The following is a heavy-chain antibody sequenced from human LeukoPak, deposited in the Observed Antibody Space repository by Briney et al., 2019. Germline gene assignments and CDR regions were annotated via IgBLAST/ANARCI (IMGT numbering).Heavy chain of an antibody. CDR2: INSDGSGT. CDR3: ARGTYYAMDV. J-gene: IGHJ6*02. D-gene: IGHD2-8*01. V-gene: IGHV3-74*01. Sequence: GGSLRLSCVASGFTFSSYWMHWVRQAPGKGLVWVSRINSDGSGTSYADSVKGRFTISTDNAKNTLHLQVNSLRAEDTAVYYCARGTYYAMDVWGXGTTVTVSS. CDR1: GFTFSSYW.